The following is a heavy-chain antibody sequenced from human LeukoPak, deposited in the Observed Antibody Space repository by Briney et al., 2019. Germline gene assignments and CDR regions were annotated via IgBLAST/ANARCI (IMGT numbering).Heavy chain of an antibody. CDR3: ARLYRGIEVPGVSHRRWFDP. D-gene: IGHD6-19*01. CDR2: IILIFDTA. J-gene: IGHJ5*02. V-gene: IGHV1-69*15. CDR1: GCPFSSDA. Sequence: SEKVSCKASGCPFSSDAISWVRQAPGQGLESTGMIILIFDTANYSQQFLSSFTITAVESPSTACLELRSLMTDDLAVDYLARLYRGIEVPGVSHRRWFDPWGKGTLVTVS.